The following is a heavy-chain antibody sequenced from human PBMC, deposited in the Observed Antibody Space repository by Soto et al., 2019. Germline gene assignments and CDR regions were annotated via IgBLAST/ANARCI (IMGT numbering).Heavy chain of an antibody. V-gene: IGHV3-30-3*01. CDR2: ISYDGSNK. CDR3: ASLMGSTYYDFWSGYRNWFDP. J-gene: IGHJ5*02. CDR1: GFTFSSYA. D-gene: IGHD3-3*01. Sequence: QVQLVESGGGGVQPGRSLRLSCAASGFTFSSYAMHWVRQAPGKGLEWVAVISYDGSNKYYADSVKGRFTISRDNSKNTLYLQMNSLRAEDTAVYYCASLMGSTYYDFWSGYRNWFDPWGQGTLVTVSS.